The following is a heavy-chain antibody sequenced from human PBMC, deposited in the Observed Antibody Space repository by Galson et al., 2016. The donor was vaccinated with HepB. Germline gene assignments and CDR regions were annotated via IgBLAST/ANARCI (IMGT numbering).Heavy chain of an antibody. CDR3: ARFLCGGDCSPDPP. CDR2: INPRDSDT. V-gene: IGHV5-51*01. CDR1: GYSFVSYW. Sequence: QSGAEVKKPGESLKISCKGSGYSFVSYWIAWVRQVPGKGLEWMGIINPRDSDTRYSPSFKGQVTISADKSISTAYLQWRSLNVSDTAMYYCARFLCGGDCSPDPPWGQGTPVTVSS. J-gene: IGHJ5*02. D-gene: IGHD2-21*02.